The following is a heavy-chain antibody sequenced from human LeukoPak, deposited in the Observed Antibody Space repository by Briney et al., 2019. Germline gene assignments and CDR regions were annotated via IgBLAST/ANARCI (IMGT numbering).Heavy chain of an antibody. Sequence: PGGSLRLSCAASGFTFSSYGMHWVRQAPGKGLEWVAVIWYDGSNKYYADSVKGRFTISRDNSKNTLFLHMTSLTTEDTAIYYCARSTITSGGGVDYWGQGTLVFVSS. CDR1: GFTFSSYG. CDR2: IWYDGSNK. CDR3: ARSTITSGGGVDY. V-gene: IGHV3-33*01. J-gene: IGHJ4*02. D-gene: IGHD3-16*01.